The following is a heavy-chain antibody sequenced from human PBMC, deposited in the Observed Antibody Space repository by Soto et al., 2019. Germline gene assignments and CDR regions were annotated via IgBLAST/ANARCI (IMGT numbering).Heavy chain of an antibody. CDR1: GDSMSSSNW. V-gene: IGHV4-4*02. CDR2: AHHSGRT. J-gene: IGHJ4*02. CDR3: ASSEATALDY. Sequence: QVQLQESGPGLLKPSGTLSLTCTVSGDSMSSSNWWNWVRQPPGKGLEWIGEAHHSGRTNYNPSLKSRVTISVARSQNRFSLKLSSVTAADTAVYYCASSEATALDYWGQGTLVTVSS.